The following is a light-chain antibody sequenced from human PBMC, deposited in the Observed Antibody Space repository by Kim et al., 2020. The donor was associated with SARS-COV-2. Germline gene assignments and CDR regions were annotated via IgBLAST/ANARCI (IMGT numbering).Light chain of an antibody. CDR3: QQHNAYPPT. V-gene: IGKV1-9*01. CDR2: DAS. J-gene: IGKJ4*01. CDR1: QGISRS. Sequence: ASLGDSVTITCRASQGISRSLAWYQQKPGKAPELLIYDASTLQRGVPSGFSGSGSGTEFTLTITTLQPEDFATYYCQQHNAYPPTFGGGTKVDIK.